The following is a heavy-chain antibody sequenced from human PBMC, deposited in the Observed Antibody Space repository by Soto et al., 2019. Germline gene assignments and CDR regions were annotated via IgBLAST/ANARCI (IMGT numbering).Heavy chain of an antibody. CDR2: ISGSGGST. Sequence: EVQLLASGGGLVQPGGSLRLSCAASGFTFSSYAMSWVRQPPGKGLEWVSAISGSGGSTYYADSVKGRFTISRDNSKNTVYSQLNSRRAEDTAVYFCTTIKDSSNYPNSAFDIWGQGTMVTVSS. J-gene: IGHJ3*02. V-gene: IGHV3-23*01. D-gene: IGHD4-4*01. CDR1: GFTFSSYA. CDR3: TTIKDSSNYPNSAFDI.